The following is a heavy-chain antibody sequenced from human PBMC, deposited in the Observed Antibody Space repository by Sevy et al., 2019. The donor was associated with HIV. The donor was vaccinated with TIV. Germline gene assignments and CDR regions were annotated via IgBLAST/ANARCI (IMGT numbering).Heavy chain of an antibody. Sequence: GGSLRLSCAGSGFSITSYWMHWVRQAPGKGLVWVSRMNEDGSVTNHADSVRGRFTISRDYAKNTLYLQMNSLRVEETAVYYCVKDFGGPTDYWGQGTLVTVSS. CDR1: GFSITSYW. CDR3: VKDFGGPTDY. J-gene: IGHJ4*02. D-gene: IGHD3-16*01. CDR2: MNEDGSVT. V-gene: IGHV3-74*01.